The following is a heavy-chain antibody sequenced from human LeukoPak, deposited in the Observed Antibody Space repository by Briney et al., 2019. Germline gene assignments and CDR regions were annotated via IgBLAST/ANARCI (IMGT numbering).Heavy chain of an antibody. CDR3: TKANDDFWSGYYSRYNWFDP. Sequence: GGSLRLSCAASGFTFSSYAMSWVRQAPGKGLEWVSTMNGGGGGTYYADSVKGRFTISRDNSKNTLYLEMNSLRAEDTAIYYCTKANDDFWSGYYSRYNWFDPWGQGTLVTVSS. CDR2: MNGGGGGT. V-gene: IGHV3-23*01. J-gene: IGHJ5*02. D-gene: IGHD3-3*01. CDR1: GFTFSSYA.